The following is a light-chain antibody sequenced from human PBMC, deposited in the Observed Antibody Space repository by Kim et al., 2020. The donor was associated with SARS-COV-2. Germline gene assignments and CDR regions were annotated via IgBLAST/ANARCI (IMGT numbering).Light chain of an antibody. CDR3: QQYYSSPRT. V-gene: IGKV4-1*01. Sequence: AARSWKGRQGGLYGSNEKKYVTWYQQRPGQPPKLLIYWASTREAGVPDRFSGSGSGTDFTLTISSLQAEDVAIYYCQQYYSSPRTFGQGTKVDIK. CDR2: WAS. CDR1: QGGLYGSNEKKY. J-gene: IGKJ1*01.